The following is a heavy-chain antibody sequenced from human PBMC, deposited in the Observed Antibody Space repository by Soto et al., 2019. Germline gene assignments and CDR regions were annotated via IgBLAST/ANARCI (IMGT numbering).Heavy chain of an antibody. CDR2: IYYSGST. D-gene: IGHD3-10*01. Sequence: PSETLSLTCTVSGGSISSYYWSWIRQPPGKGLEWIGYIYYSGSTNYNPSLKSRVTISVDTSKNQFSLKLSSVTAADTAVYYCARDRRSVRGVILPNYYYYGMDVWGQGTTVTVSS. CDR1: GGSISSYY. CDR3: ARDRRSVRGVILPNYYYYGMDV. J-gene: IGHJ6*02. V-gene: IGHV4-59*01.